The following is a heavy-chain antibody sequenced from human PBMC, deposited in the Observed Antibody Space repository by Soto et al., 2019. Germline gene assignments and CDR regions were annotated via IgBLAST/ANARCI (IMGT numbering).Heavy chain of an antibody. CDR1: GFTFSDYY. CDR3: ARVSPQRVVVAATVWFDP. J-gene: IGHJ5*02. V-gene: IGHV3-11*01. CDR2: ISSSGSTI. Sequence: QVQLVESGGGLVKPGGSLRLSCAVSGFTFSDYYMSWIRQAPGKGLEWVSYISSSGSTIYYADSVKGRFTISRDNAKNSLYLQMNSLRAEDTAVYYCARVSPQRVVVAATVWFDPWGQGTLVTVSS. D-gene: IGHD2-15*01.